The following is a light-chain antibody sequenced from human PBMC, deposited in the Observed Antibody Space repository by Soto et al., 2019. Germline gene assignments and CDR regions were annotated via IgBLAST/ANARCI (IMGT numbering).Light chain of an antibody. Sequence: EIVMTQSPATLSVSPGERATLSCRASQSVSRNLAWYQQRPGQAPRLLISGASTRATGIAARFSGSGSGRESTLTISSLQSEDSALYYCQQYSNWPTFGQGTRLEIK. CDR1: QSVSRN. V-gene: IGKV3-15*01. CDR2: GAS. CDR3: QQYSNWPT. J-gene: IGKJ5*01.